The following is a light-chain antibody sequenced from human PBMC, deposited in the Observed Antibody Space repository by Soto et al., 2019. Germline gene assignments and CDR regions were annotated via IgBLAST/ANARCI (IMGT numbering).Light chain of an antibody. CDR2: HSS. V-gene: IGKV3-11*01. CDR3: QQRSNWPLYT. Sequence: EIVLTQSPATLSLSPGERATLSCRASQSVTNYLAWYQQKPGQAPTLLIYHSSKRATGVPARFSGSGSETDFTLTISGLEPEDFAIYYCQQRSNWPLYTFGRGTKLEI. J-gene: IGKJ2*01. CDR1: QSVTNY.